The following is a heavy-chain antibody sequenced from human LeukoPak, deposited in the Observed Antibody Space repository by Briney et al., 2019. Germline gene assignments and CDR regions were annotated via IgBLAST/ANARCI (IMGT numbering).Heavy chain of an antibody. D-gene: IGHD3-22*01. CDR2: ISAYNGNT. CDR1: GYTFTNYG. Sequence: ASVKVSCKASGYTFTNYGISWVRQAPGQGLEWMGWISAYNGNTNYAQKLQGRVTMTTDTSTSTAYMELRSLRSDDTAVYYCAREVPYDSSRYYQPFDYWGQRTLVTVSS. CDR3: AREVPYDSSRYYQPFDY. V-gene: IGHV1-18*01. J-gene: IGHJ4*02.